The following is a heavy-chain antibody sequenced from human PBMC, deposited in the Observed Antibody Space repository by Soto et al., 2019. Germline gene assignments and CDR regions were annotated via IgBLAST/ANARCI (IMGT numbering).Heavy chain of an antibody. J-gene: IGHJ4*02. V-gene: IGHV1-69*02. CDR3: ARGYYDSSGYCYVGY. CDR2: IIPILGIA. CDR1: GGTFSSYT. D-gene: IGHD3-22*01. Sequence: QVQLVQSGAEVKKPGSSVKVSCKASGGTFSSYTISWVRQAPGQGLEWMGRIIPILGIANYAQKFQGRVTITADKSTSTAYMERSSLRSEDTAVYYWARGYYDSSGYCYVGYWGQGTLVTVSS.